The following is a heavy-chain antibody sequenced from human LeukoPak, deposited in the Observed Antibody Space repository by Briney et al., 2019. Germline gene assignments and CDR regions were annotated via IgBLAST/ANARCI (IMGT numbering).Heavy chain of an antibody. J-gene: IGHJ4*02. CDR1: GGSISGTNW. D-gene: IGHD1-26*01. Sequence: SKTLSLTCGVSGGSISGTNWWSWVRQPPGQGLEWIGEISLAGRTNYNPSLNGRVTMSLDKSSNQLSLHLTSVTAADTATYFCSRESGSFCPFGYWGQGTLVIVSS. V-gene: IGHV4-4*02. CDR3: SRESGSFCPFGY. CDR2: ISLAGRT.